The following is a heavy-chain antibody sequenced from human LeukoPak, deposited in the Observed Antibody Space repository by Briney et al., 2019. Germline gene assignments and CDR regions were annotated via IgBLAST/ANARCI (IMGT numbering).Heavy chain of an antibody. CDR3: ARAYGSGSLFDY. Sequence: TGESLKISCKGSGYSFTSYWISWVRQMPGKGLEWMGRIDPSDSYTNYSPSFQGHVTISADKSISTAYLQWSSLKASDTAMYYCARAYGSGSLFDYWGQGTLVTVSS. CDR2: IDPSDSYT. V-gene: IGHV5-10-1*01. CDR1: GYSFTSYW. J-gene: IGHJ4*02. D-gene: IGHD3-10*01.